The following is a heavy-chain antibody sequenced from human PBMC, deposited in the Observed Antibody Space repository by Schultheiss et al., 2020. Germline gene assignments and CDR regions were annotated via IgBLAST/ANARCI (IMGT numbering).Heavy chain of an antibody. D-gene: IGHD6-6*01. CDR2: IKQDGSEK. Sequence: GESLKISCAASGFTFSGFWMSWVRQAPGKGLEWVANIKQDGSEKYYGDSVKGRFTISRDNAKNSLYLQMNSMRAEDTAVYYCAKDFEYSSKINWFDPWGQGTLVTVSS. CDR3: AKDFEYSSKINWFDP. J-gene: IGHJ5*02. CDR1: GFTFSGFW. V-gene: IGHV3-7*01.